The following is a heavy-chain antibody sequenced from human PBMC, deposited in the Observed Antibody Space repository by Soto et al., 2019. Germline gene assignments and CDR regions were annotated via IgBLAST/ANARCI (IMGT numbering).Heavy chain of an antibody. Sequence: PSETLSLTCAVSNFSMTSGFYWGWLRQPPGKGLEWIGSIFHTVSTSYQPSLKSRVTISLDRSKNQLSLTLRSVTAADTAVYYCARDGLRYFERYGYYSGPPLDYWGQGVLVTGS. CDR3: ARDGLRYFERYGYYSGPPLDY. D-gene: IGHD3-3*01. V-gene: IGHV4-38-2*02. J-gene: IGHJ4*01. CDR2: IFHTVST. CDR1: NFSMTSGFY.